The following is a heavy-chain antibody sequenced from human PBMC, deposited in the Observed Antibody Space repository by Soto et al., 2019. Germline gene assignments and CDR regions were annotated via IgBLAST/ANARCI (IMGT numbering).Heavy chain of an antibody. V-gene: IGHV4-31*03. J-gene: IGHJ6*02. CDR3: ATRTDYYYGSGSLGGMDV. CDR1: GGSISSGSYY. Sequence: QVQLQESGPGLVKPSQTLSLTCTVSGGSISSGSYYWSWIRQLPGKGLEWIGYTYYSGSTYYNPSLKCRVTISVDTSKNQFSLKLNSVTAADTAVYYCATRTDYYYGSGSLGGMDVWGQGTTVTVSS. D-gene: IGHD3-10*01. CDR2: TYYSGST.